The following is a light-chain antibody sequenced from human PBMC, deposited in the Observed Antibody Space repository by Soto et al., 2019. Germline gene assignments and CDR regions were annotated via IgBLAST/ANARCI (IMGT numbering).Light chain of an antibody. CDR1: QAVNTR. CDR2: LTS. V-gene: IGKV3D-11*03. CDR3: QQFSSYPLT. Sequence: EIVLTQSPATLSSFPGDRVTLSCRASQAVNTRLAWYQHKPGQAPRLLIYLTSNRAAGIPDRFSGGGSGTDFTLTISRLEPEDFAVYYCQQFSSYPLTFGGGTKVDIK. J-gene: IGKJ4*01.